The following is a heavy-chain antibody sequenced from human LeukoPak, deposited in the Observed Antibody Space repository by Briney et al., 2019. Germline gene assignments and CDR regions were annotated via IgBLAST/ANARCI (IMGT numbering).Heavy chain of an antibody. D-gene: IGHD2-15*01. J-gene: IGHJ4*02. V-gene: IGHV4-39*07. CDR1: GFNFRSHW. Sequence: PGGSLRLSCIVSGFNFRSHWMGWVRQPPGRGLEWIGNIFHSGTTYYNPSLRSRVTISVDTSKNQFSLKLSSVTAADTAVYYCARNQGHCDGGSCFPFNFWGQGTLVTVSS. CDR2: IFHSGTT. CDR3: ARNQGHCDGGSCFPFNF.